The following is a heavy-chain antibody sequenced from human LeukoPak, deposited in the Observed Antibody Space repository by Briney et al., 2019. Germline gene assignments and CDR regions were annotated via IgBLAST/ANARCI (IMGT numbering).Heavy chain of an antibody. CDR2: ISSGTTTI. J-gene: IGHJ6*02. CDR1: GFTFSSYE. Sequence: PGGSLRLSCTASGFTFSSYEMNWVRQAPGKGLEWVSYISSGTTTIYYADSVKGRFTISRDNAKNSLYLQMNSLRAEDTAVYYCAVILRYLGGMDVWGQGTTVTVSS. CDR3: AVILRYLGGMDV. V-gene: IGHV3-48*03. D-gene: IGHD3-9*01.